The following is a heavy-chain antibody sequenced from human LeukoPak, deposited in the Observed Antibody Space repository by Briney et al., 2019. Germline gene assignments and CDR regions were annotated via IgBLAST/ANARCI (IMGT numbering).Heavy chain of an antibody. J-gene: IGHJ4*02. CDR1: GYTFPGYY. D-gene: IGHD3-22*01. CDR2: INPNSGDT. CDR3: ARVYYYDTSGCYY. Sequence: ASVKASCKASGYTFPGYYMHWVRQAPGQGLEWMGWINPNSGDTNYAQKFQGRVTMTRDTSISTAYMELSRLRSDDTAVYYCARVYYYDTSGCYYWGQGTLVTVSS. V-gene: IGHV1-2*02.